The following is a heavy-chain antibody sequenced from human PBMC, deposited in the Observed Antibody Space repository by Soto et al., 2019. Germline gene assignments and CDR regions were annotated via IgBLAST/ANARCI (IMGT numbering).Heavy chain of an antibody. V-gene: IGHV1-18*04. Sequence: GASVKVSCKASGYTFTSYGISWVRQAPGQGLEWMGWISAYNGNTNYAQKLQGRVTMTTDTSTSTAYMELRSLRSDDTAVYYCARVTTTVTTSYYFDYWGQGTLVTVSS. CDR3: ARVTTTVTTSYYFDY. CDR1: GYTFTSYG. D-gene: IGHD4-17*01. J-gene: IGHJ4*02. CDR2: ISAYNGNT.